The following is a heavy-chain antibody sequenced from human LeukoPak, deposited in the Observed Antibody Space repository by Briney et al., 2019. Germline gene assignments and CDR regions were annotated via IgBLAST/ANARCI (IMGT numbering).Heavy chain of an antibody. CDR3: ARLDDLGLQQKYYFDY. J-gene: IGHJ4*02. CDR2: IYYSGST. CDR1: GGSIGSSNYY. Sequence: SETLSLTCTVSGGSIGSSNYYWVWIRQPPGKGLEWIGSIYYSGSTYYHPSLESRVTISVDTSKNQFSLNLSSVTAADTAVYYCARLDDLGLQQKYYFDYWGQGTLVTVSS. V-gene: IGHV4-39*01. D-gene: IGHD3-3*01.